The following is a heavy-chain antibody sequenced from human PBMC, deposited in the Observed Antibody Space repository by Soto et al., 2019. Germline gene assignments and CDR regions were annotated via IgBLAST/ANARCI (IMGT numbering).Heavy chain of an antibody. Sequence: PGGSLRLSCAASGFAFSNYWMHWVRQAPGKGLVWVSRINPDGIITTYADSVKGRFTISRDNAKKKLYLQMNSLRAEDSAVYYSAGTSQVDYWGQGTLVTVSS. J-gene: IGHJ4*02. CDR1: GFAFSNYW. V-gene: IGHV3-74*01. CDR3: AGTSQVDY. CDR2: INPDGIIT.